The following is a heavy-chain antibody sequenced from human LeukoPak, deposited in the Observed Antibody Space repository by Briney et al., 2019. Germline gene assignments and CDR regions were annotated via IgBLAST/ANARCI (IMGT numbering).Heavy chain of an antibody. CDR1: GGSISSYY. D-gene: IGHD3-3*01. Sequence: PSETLSLTCTVSGGSISSYYWSWIRQPPGKGLEWIGYIYYSGSTNYNPSLKSRVTISVDTSKNQFSLKLSSVTAADTAVYYCARDWVTPGYDFWSGYYRKGNWFDPWGQGTLVTVSS. V-gene: IGHV4-59*12. CDR3: ARDWVTPGYDFWSGYYRKGNWFDP. J-gene: IGHJ5*02. CDR2: IYYSGST.